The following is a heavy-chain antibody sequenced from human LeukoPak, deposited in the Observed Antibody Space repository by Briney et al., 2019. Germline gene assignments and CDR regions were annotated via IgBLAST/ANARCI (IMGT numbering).Heavy chain of an antibody. D-gene: IGHD2-2*02. CDR2: FDPENVET. J-gene: IGHJ6*03. V-gene: IGHV1-24*01. Sequence: ASVKVSCKVSGYTLTELSMHSVRQAPGKGLEWMGGFDPENVETIYAQKFQGRVTMTEDTSTGTAYMELSSLRSEDTAVYYCATLSRPDIVVVPAAIPDYYYYYMDVWGKGTTVTVSS. CDR1: GYTLTELS. CDR3: ATLSRPDIVVVPAAIPDYYYYYMDV.